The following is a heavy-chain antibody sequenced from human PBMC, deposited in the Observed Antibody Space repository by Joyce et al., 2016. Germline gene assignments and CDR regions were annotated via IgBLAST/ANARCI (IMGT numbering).Heavy chain of an antibody. D-gene: IGHD3-22*01. Sequence: QLQLQESGPGLVKPSETLSLTCTLSGGSISIMGYYWGWLRQSPGTGLEWIASVYYSSSTYYKPSLKSRVTISRDTSKNQVSLKLRSVTAADTAVYYCASSSGYYNNWGQGILVTVSS. V-gene: IGHV4-39*01. CDR1: GGSISIMGYY. CDR2: VYYSSST. J-gene: IGHJ4*02. CDR3: ASSSGYYNN.